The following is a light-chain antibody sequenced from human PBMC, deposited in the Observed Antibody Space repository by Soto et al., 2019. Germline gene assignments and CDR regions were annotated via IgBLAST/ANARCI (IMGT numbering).Light chain of an antibody. CDR1: QSVSSN. J-gene: IGKJ1*01. Sequence: EIVMTQSPATLSLSPGERATLSCRASQSVSSNLAWYQQKPGQAPRLLIYDASTRATGIPARFSGSGSGTEYTPTISSLQSEDFAVYYCQQYNNWPPWTCGRGTKVDIK. CDR2: DAS. CDR3: QQYNNWPPWT. V-gene: IGKV3-15*01.